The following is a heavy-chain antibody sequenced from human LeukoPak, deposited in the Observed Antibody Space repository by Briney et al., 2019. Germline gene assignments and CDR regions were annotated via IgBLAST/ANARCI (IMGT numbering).Heavy chain of an antibody. Sequence: PSETLSLTCTVSGGSISSYYWSWTRQPAGKGLEWMGRIHTSGSTNYNPSLKSRVTMSEDTSKNQFSLKLSSVSTADTAVYYCARVFDSGSQAYFYYMDVWGKGTTVTISS. V-gene: IGHV4-4*07. D-gene: IGHD3-10*01. J-gene: IGHJ6*03. CDR2: IHTSGST. CDR3: ARVFDSGSQAYFYYMDV. CDR1: GGSISSYY.